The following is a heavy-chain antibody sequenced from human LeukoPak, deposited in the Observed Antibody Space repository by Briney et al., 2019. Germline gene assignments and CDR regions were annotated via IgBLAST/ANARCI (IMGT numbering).Heavy chain of an antibody. CDR1: GFKFNDYA. D-gene: IGHD1-26*01. CDR2: LI. Sequence: PGGSLRLPCVASGFKFNDYAMHWVRQAPGKGLEWVSGLIGYADSVKGRFIISRDNAKNSLYLEMNSLRPEDSALYYCAKETKVGENLYYFDYWGRGTLVTVSS. J-gene: IGHJ4*02. V-gene: IGHV3-9*01. CDR3: AKETKVGENLYYFDY.